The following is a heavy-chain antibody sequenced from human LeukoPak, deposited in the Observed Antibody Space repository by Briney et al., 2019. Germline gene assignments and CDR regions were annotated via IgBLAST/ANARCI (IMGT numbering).Heavy chain of an antibody. Sequence: SETLSLTCTVSSGSISSSRYYWGWIRQPPGKGLEWIGNIYYSGDTYYNPSLKSRVTISVDTSKNQFSLKLSTVTAADTAVYYCARQGIVVVTTTQAHPNAFDIWGQGTMVTVSS. J-gene: IGHJ3*02. CDR1: SGSISSSRYY. V-gene: IGHV4-39*01. CDR2: IYYSGDT. CDR3: ARQGIVVVTTTQAHPNAFDI. D-gene: IGHD2-21*02.